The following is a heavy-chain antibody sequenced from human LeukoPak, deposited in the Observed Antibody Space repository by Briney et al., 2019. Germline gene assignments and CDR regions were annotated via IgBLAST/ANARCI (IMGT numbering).Heavy chain of an antibody. CDR3: ARGLRITIFGVAPYGMDV. CDR1: GGSFSGYY. CDR2: INHSGST. V-gene: IGHV4-34*01. D-gene: IGHD3-3*01. Sequence: SETLSLTCAVYGGSFSGYYWSWIRQPPGKGLEWIGEINHSGSTNYNPPLKSRVTISVDTSKNQFSLKLSSVTAADTAVYYCARGLRITIFGVAPYGMDVWGQGTTVTVSS. J-gene: IGHJ6*02.